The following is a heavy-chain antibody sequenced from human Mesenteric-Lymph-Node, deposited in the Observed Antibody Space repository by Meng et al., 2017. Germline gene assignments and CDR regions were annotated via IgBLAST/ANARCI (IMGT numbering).Heavy chain of an antibody. J-gene: IGHJ6*02. D-gene: IGHD3-9*01. CDR3: ARLIAILDYYYYGMYV. CDR1: GGSFSGYY. V-gene: IGHV4-34*01. CDR2: INHSGST. Sequence: GSLRLSCAVYGGSFSGYYWSWIRQPPGKGLEWIGEINHSGSTNYNPSLKSRVTISVDTSKNQFSLKLSSVTAADTAVYYCARLIAILDYYYYGMYVWGQGTTVTVSS.